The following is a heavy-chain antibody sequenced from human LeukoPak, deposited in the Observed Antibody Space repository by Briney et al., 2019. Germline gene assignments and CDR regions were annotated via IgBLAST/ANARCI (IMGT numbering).Heavy chain of an antibody. J-gene: IGHJ4*02. CDR2: ISSGGAT. V-gene: IGHV3-23*01. D-gene: IGHD3-16*01. CDR1: GFTFSSYS. Sequence: GGSLRLSCAASGFTFSSYSMSWVRQAPGKGLEWVSTISSGGATYYADSVKGRFTVSRDNSKNTLYLQVGSLRAEDTAIYYCARGWGYYFDYWGLGTLVTVSS. CDR3: ARGWGYYFDY.